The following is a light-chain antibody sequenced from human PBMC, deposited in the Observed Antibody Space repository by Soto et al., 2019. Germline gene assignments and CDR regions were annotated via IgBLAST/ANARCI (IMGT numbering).Light chain of an antibody. Sequence: EIVLTQSPGTLSLSPGERATLSCRATQTSSSNYLAWYQQKPGQAPKLLIHGASTRATGIPDRFSGSGSGTDFTLNISRLEPEDFAVYFCQLYGSSPKTFGQGPKVEV. J-gene: IGKJ1*01. V-gene: IGKV3-20*01. CDR2: GAS. CDR1: QTSSSNY. CDR3: QLYGSSPKT.